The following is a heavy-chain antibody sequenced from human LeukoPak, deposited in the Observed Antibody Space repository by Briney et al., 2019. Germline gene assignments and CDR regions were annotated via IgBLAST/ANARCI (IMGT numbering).Heavy chain of an antibody. Sequence: GGSLRLSCAASGFTFSSYEMNWVRQAPGKGLEWASYISSSGSTIYYADSVKGRFTISRDNAKNSLYLQMNSLRAEDTAVYYCARARITMIAVVGAFDIWGQGTMVTVSS. CDR3: ARARITMIAVVGAFDI. CDR2: ISSSGSTI. D-gene: IGHD3-22*01. V-gene: IGHV3-48*03. J-gene: IGHJ3*02. CDR1: GFTFSSYE.